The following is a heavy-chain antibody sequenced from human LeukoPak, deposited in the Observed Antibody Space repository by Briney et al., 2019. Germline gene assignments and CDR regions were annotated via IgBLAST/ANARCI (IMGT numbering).Heavy chain of an antibody. CDR3: AELGITMIGGV. D-gene: IGHD3-10*02. V-gene: IGHV3-48*03. CDR2: INSSGRTI. Sequence: GGSLRLSCAASGFIFSSYEFHWVRQAPGKGLEWVSYINSSGRTILYADSVKGRFTISRDNAKNSLYLQMNSLRAEDTAVYYCAELGITMIGGVWGKGTTVTISS. CDR1: GFIFSSYE. J-gene: IGHJ6*04.